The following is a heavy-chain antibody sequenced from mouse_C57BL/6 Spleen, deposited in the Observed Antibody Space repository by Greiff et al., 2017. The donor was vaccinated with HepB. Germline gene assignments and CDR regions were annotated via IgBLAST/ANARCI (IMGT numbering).Heavy chain of an antibody. J-gene: IGHJ1*03. CDR3: TRMPITTVVDWYFDV. CDR2: ISSGGDYI. CDR1: GFTFSSYA. Sequence: EVKVVESGEGLVKPGGSLKLSCAASGFTFSSYAMSWVRQTPEKRLEWVAYISSGGDYIYYADTVKGRFTISRDNARNTLYLQMSSLKSEDTAMYYCTRMPITTVVDWYFDVWGTGTTVTVSS. D-gene: IGHD1-1*01. V-gene: IGHV5-9-1*02.